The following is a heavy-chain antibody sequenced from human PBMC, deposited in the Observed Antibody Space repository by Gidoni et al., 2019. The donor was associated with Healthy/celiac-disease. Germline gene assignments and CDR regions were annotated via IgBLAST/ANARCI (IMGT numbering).Heavy chain of an antibody. J-gene: IGHJ6*03. V-gene: IGHV3-23*01. D-gene: IGHD3-9*01. Sequence: EVQLLESGGGLVSPGGSPRLSCAASGFTSSRHALSWVRQAPGKGLEWISASSGSGGSTYYTDSVKGRFTISRDNSKNTLYLQMNSLRAEDTAVYYCAKVIFSTGTILGASYYYYMDVWGKGTTVTVSS. CDR1: GFTSSRHA. CDR3: AKVIFSTGTILGASYYYYMDV. CDR2: SSGSGGST.